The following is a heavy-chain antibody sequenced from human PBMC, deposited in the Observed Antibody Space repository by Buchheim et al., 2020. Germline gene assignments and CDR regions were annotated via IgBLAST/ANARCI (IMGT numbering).Heavy chain of an antibody. CDR3: ARWPAPAHGFASWGMDV. J-gene: IGHJ6*02. D-gene: IGHD2-21*01. CDR2: ASYTGTSQ. CDR1: GFTLTDYT. V-gene: IGHV3-30*04. Sequence: QVQLVESGGGVVQPGKSLSLSCAASGFTLTDYTIHWVRQAPGKGLEWVAVASYTGTSQYFADSVKGRLTISRDNSKNMVYLQVDSLRPEDTAVYYCARWPAPAHGFASWGMDVWGQGTT.